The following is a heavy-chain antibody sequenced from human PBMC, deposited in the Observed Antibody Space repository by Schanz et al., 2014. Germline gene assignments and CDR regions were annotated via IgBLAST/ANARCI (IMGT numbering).Heavy chain of an antibody. CDR3: ARHGGIAYNAMDV. V-gene: IGHV4-31*03. CDR1: GASISSGGYY. CDR2: ISYSGST. D-gene: IGHD2-21*01. J-gene: IGHJ6*02. Sequence: QVQLQESGPGLVKPSQTLSLTCTVSGASISSGGYYWDWIRLLPGKGLEWIGYISYSGSTSFNPTSKSRLTIAVDTSKNQFTLRVGSVTAADADVYYSARHGGIAYNAMDVWGQGTTVTVSS.